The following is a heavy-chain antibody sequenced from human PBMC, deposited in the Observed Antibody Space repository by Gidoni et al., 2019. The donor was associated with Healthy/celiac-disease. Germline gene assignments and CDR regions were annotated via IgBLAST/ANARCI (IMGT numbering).Heavy chain of an antibody. CDR1: GSISSSSYY. Sequence: GSISSSSYYWGWIRQPPGKGLEWIGSIYYSGSTYYNPSLKSRVTISVDTSKNQFSLKLSSVTAADTAVYYCASGNGYDFWSGYYTPRLHYFDYWGQGTLVTVSS. CDR3: ASGNGYDFWSGYYTPRLHYFDY. J-gene: IGHJ4*02. V-gene: IGHV4-39*01. CDR2: IYYSGST. D-gene: IGHD3-3*01.